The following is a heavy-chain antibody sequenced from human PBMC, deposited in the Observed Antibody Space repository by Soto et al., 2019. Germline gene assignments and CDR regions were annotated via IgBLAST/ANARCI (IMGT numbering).Heavy chain of an antibody. CDR2: IYRTGNT. V-gene: IGHV4-31*03. J-gene: IGHJ4*02. CDR3: ARGDINESFFDS. CDR1: GGSISIGAYY. Sequence: LSLTCSASGGSISIGAYYWSWIRHHPARGLEWIGYIYRTGNTYYHPSLQSRAFISVDTSKNQFSLTLNSVTAADTAVYYCARGDINESFFDSWGPGILVTVSS. D-gene: IGHD2-8*01.